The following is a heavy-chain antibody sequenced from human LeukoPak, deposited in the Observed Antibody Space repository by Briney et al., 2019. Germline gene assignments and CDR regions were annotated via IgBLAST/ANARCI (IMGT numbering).Heavy chain of an antibody. CDR1: GFTFSNAW. CDR2: IKSKTDGGTS. D-gene: IGHD6-19*01. J-gene: IGHJ4*02. Sequence: GGSLRLSCAASGFTFSNAWMNWVRQAPGKGLEWVGRIKSKTDGGTSDCAAPLKGRCTISRDDSINTLYLQMSSLKTEDTAIYYCTTAARGLASDYRGQGTLVTVSS. V-gene: IGHV3-15*01. CDR3: TTAARGLASDY.